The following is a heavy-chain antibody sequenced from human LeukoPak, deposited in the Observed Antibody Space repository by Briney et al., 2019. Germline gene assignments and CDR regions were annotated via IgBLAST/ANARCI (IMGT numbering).Heavy chain of an antibody. Sequence: PWGSLRLSFSTSGFTLKSHGMQWVRQGPGKGLEWVAVIWYDGSNKYYADSVKGRFTISRDNSKNTLYLQMNSLRAEDTAVYYCARDRLLDYWGQGTLVTVSS. CDR1: GFTLKSHG. J-gene: IGHJ4*02. CDR3: ARDRLLDY. CDR2: IWYDGSNK. D-gene: IGHD2-21*01. V-gene: IGHV3-33*01.